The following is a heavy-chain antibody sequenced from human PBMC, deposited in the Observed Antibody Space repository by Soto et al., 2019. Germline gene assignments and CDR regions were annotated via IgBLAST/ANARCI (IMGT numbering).Heavy chain of an antibody. CDR2: ISGSGGST. J-gene: IGHJ6*03. V-gene: IGHV3-23*01. CDR3: AKEAGDFWSGYYLGDAYYYYYYMDV. Sequence: GGSLRLSCAASGFTFSSYAMSWVRQAPGKGLEWVSAISGSGGSTYYADSVKGRFTISGDNSKNTLYLQMNSLRAEDTAVYYCAKEAGDFWSGYYLGDAYYYYYYMDVWGKGTTVTVSS. CDR1: GFTFSSYA. D-gene: IGHD3-3*01.